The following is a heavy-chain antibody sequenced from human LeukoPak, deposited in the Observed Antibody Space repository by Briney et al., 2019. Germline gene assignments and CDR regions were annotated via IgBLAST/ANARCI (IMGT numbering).Heavy chain of an antibody. Sequence: GGSLRLSCAASGFTFSSYEMNWVRQAPGKGLEWVSYISSRGSTIFYADSVKGRFTISRDNAKNSLYLQMNSLRAEDTAVYYCAREWGMAYWGQGTLVTVSS. CDR3: AREWGMAY. CDR1: GFTFSSYE. V-gene: IGHV3-48*03. J-gene: IGHJ4*02. D-gene: IGHD2-8*01. CDR2: ISSRGSTI.